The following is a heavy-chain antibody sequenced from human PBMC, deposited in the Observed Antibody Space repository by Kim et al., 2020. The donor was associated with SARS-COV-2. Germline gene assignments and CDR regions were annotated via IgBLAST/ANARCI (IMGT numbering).Heavy chain of an antibody. CDR2: ISSSGGST. J-gene: IGHJ1*01. CDR3: AKDPPAPLIAAAGAEYFQH. CDR1: GCTFSSYS. Sequence: GGSLRLSCAASGCTFSSYSMIWVRQAPGKGLEWVSAISSSGGSTSYAYSVKGRFTISIDKSKNTLYLQMNSLRAEDTAVYYCAKDPPAPLIAAAGAEYFQHWGQGTLVTVSS. V-gene: IGHV3-23*01. D-gene: IGHD6-13*01.